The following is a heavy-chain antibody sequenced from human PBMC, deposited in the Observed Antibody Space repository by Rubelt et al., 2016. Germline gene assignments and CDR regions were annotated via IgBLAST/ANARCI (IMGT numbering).Heavy chain of an antibody. J-gene: IGHJ4*02. CDR1: RGSSSGYY. D-gene: IGHD4-17*01. Sequence: VQLQQWGAGLLKPSETLSLPCAVYRGSSSGYYWSWIRQPPGKGLEWVSAISGSGGSTYYADSVQGRFTVSRDNSINTLYLKMTSLRAEDTAVYYCAKGPYGDNVHRPYFDYWGQGTLVTVSS. CDR3: AKGPYGDNVHRPYFDY. V-gene: IGHV3-23*01. CDR2: ISGSGGST.